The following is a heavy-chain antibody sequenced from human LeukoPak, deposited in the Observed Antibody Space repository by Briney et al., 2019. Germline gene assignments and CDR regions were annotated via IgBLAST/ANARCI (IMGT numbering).Heavy chain of an antibody. CDR3: VAGGFWSGYPLLWDY. CDR1: GYTLTELS. J-gene: IGHJ4*02. Sequence: ASVKVSCKVSGYTLTELSMHWVRQAPGKGLEWMGGFDPEDGETIYAQKFQGRVTMTEDTSTDTAYMELSSLRSEDTAVYYCVAGGFWSGYPLLWDYWGQGTLVTVSS. CDR2: FDPEDGET. V-gene: IGHV1-24*01. D-gene: IGHD3-3*01.